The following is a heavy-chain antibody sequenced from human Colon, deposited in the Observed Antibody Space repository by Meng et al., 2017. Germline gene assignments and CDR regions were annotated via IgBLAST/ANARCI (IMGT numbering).Heavy chain of an antibody. CDR2: MSDSGTT. V-gene: IGHV4-31*03. CDR3: ARDTLYGTDY. Sequence: QGHLHESGPGLVRPSDDLSLSCTVPGGSIKSGGYHWSWVRQHPGKGLEYIGFMSDSGTTDYNPSLRSRVSISEIGSSKNQFSLPLRSVTAADTDTYFCARDTLYGTDYWGQGVLVTVSS. J-gene: IGHJ1*01. D-gene: IGHD4-17*01. CDR1: GGSIKSGGYH.